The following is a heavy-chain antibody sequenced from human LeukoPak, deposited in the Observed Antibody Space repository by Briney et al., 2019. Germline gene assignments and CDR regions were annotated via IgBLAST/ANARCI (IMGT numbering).Heavy chain of an antibody. CDR2: IYYSGST. CDR3: ARDRHYYGSGLSDAFDI. Sequence: SETLSLTCTVSGGSISSYYWSWIRQPPGKGLEWIGHIYYSGSTNYNPSLKSRVTISVDTSKNQFSLKLSSVTAADTAVYYCARDRHYYGSGLSDAFDIWGQGTMVTVSS. V-gene: IGHV4-59*01. CDR1: GGSISSYY. J-gene: IGHJ3*02. D-gene: IGHD3-10*01.